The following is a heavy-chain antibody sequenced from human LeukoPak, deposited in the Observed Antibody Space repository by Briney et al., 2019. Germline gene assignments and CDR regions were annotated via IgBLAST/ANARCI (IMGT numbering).Heavy chain of an antibody. V-gene: IGHV1-2*02. J-gene: IGHJ4*02. CDR1: GYTFTGYY. CDR2: INPNSGGT. CDR3: ARDREQWLVDYFDY. D-gene: IGHD6-19*01. Sequence: ASVKVSCKASGYTFTGYYIHWVRQAPGQGLEWMGWINPNSGGTNYAQKFQGRVTMTRDRSINTAYMDLRSLTYDDTAVYYCARDREQWLVDYFDYWGQGTLVTVSS.